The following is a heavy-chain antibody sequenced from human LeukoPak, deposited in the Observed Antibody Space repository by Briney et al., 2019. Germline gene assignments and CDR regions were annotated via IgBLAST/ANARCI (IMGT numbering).Heavy chain of an antibody. CDR1: GYSFTSYW. D-gene: IGHD3-3*01. CDR3: ARHMLGVVNAFDY. Sequence: PGGSLRLSCKGSGYSFTSYWIGWVRQMPGKGLEWMGIIYPGDSDTRYSPSFQGQVTISADKSISTAYLQWSSLKASDTAMYYCARHMLGVVNAFDYWGQGTLVTVSS. J-gene: IGHJ4*02. CDR2: IYPGDSDT. V-gene: IGHV5-51*01.